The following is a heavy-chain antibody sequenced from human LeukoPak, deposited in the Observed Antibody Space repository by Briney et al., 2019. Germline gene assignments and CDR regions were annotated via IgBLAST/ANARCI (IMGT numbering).Heavy chain of an antibody. CDR2: ISGSGGST. CDR1: GFTFTSYA. Sequence: PGGSLRLSCAASGFTFTSYAMTWVRQAPGKGLEWVSAISGSGGSTYYADSVKGRFTISRDDSKNTLYLQMNSLKEHDVAVYYCAKVRSLGGVGPPPDYWGQGTLVTVSS. D-gene: IGHD3-10*01. J-gene: IGHJ4*02. CDR3: AKVRSLGGVGPPPDY. V-gene: IGHV3-23*01.